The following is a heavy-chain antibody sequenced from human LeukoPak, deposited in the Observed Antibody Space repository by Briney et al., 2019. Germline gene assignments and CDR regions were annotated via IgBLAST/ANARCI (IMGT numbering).Heavy chain of an antibody. V-gene: IGHV4-59*08. CDR1: GHSIGSYY. CDR2: IYDCGST. CDR3: ARHDSGYYYY. Sequence: SETLSLTCTVSGHSIGSYYWSWIRQPPGKGLEWGGYIYDCGSTNYNPSLKSRVTISVDTSKSQFSLNLSSVTAADTAVYYCARHDSGYYYYWGQGTLVTVSS. J-gene: IGHJ4*02. D-gene: IGHD3-22*01.